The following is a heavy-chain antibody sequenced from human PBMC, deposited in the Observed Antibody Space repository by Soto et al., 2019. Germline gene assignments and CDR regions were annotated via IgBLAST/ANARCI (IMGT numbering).Heavy chain of an antibody. CDR1: GFTFSSYA. V-gene: IGHV3-30-3*01. J-gene: IGHJ4*02. D-gene: IGHD6-19*01. CDR3: ARDQRYSSGWTAEYYFDY. Sequence: GGSLRLSCAASGFTFSSYAMHWVRQAPCKGLEWVAVISYDGSNKYYADSVKGRFTISRDNSKNTLYLQMNSLRAEDTAVYYCARDQRYSSGWTAEYYFDYWGQGTLVTVSS. CDR2: ISYDGSNK.